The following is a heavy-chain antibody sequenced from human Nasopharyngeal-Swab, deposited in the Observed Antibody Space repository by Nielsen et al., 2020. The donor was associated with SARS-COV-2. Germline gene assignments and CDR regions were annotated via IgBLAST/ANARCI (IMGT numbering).Heavy chain of an antibody. D-gene: IGHD3-22*01. CDR1: GFSLSPSGVG. CDR3: AHHHDSSGYYYVDYFDY. CDR2: IYWDDDK. J-gene: IGHJ4*02. Sequence: SGPTLVQPTQTLTLTCTFSGFSLSPSGVGVGWIRQPPGKALEWLALIYWDDDKRYSPSLKSRLTITKDTSKNQVVLTMTNMDPVDTATYYCAHHHDSSGYYYVDYFDYWGQGTLVTVSS. V-gene: IGHV2-5*02.